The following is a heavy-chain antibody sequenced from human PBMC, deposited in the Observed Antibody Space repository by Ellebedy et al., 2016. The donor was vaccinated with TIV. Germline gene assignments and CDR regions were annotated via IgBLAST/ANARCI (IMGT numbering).Heavy chain of an antibody. CDR1: GGSISSSSYY. CDR3: ATLVGNYNLLTGGYISDYYLDY. Sequence: SETLSLXCTVSGGSISSSSYYWGWIRQPPGKGLEWIGSIYYSGSTYYNPSLKSRVTISVDTAKNNFSLKLNSVTATDTAVYYCATLVGNYNLLTGGYISDYYLDYWGQGTLVTVSS. V-gene: IGHV4-39*02. D-gene: IGHD3-9*01. CDR2: IYYSGST. J-gene: IGHJ4*02.